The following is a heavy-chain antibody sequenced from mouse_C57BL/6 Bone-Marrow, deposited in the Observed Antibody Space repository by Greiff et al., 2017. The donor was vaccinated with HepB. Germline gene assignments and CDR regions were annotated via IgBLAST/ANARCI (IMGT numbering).Heavy chain of an antibody. Sequence: EVMLVESGGGLVKPGGSLKLSCAASGFTFSSYAMSWVRQTPEKRLEWVATISDGGSYTYYPDNVKGRFTISRDNAKNNLYLQMSHLKSEDTAMYYCARQGTVGPHWYFDVWGTGTTVTVSS. CDR3: ARQGTVGPHWYFDV. V-gene: IGHV5-4*03. CDR1: GFTFSSYA. D-gene: IGHD1-1*01. CDR2: ISDGGSYT. J-gene: IGHJ1*03.